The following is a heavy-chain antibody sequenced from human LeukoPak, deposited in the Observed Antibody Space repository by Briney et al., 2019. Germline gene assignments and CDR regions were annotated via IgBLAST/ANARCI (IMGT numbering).Heavy chain of an antibody. J-gene: IGHJ4*02. Sequence: GGSLRLSCAASGFTFDDYGMSWVRQAPGKGLEWDSGINWNGGSTGYADSVKGRFTISRDNAKNSLYLQMNSLRAEDTALYYCAREGELGGYCSGTSCYTFDYWGQGTLVTVSS. CDR1: GFTFDDYG. CDR3: AREGELGGYCSGTSCYTFDY. D-gene: IGHD2-2*02. V-gene: IGHV3-20*04. CDR2: INWNGGST.